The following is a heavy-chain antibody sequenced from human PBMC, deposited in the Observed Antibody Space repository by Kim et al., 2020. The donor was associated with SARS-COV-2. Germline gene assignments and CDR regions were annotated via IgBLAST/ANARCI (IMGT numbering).Heavy chain of an antibody. Sequence: GGSLRLSCAASGFTFSSYVMHWVRQAPGKGLEWVAVIWYDGSNEYYADSVKGRFTISRDNSKNTLYLQMSSLRAEDTAVYYCARDLPPGYCSGGSCPPTFYFDSWGQGTLITVSS. CDR1: GFTFSSYV. J-gene: IGHJ4*02. CDR2: IWYDGSNE. CDR3: ARDLPPGYCSGGSCPPTFYFDS. V-gene: IGHV3-33*01. D-gene: IGHD2-15*01.